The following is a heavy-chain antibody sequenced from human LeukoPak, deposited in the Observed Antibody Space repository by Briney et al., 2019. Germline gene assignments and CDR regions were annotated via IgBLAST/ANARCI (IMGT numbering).Heavy chain of an antibody. CDR2: ISGSGGST. J-gene: IGHJ4*02. Sequence: GGSLRLSCAASGFTFSSYAMSWVRQAPGKGLEWVSAISGSGGSTYYADSVKGRFTISRDNSKNTLYLQMNSLRAEDTAVYSCAKDRSASIVGAPDFDYWGQGTLVTVSS. D-gene: IGHD1-26*01. V-gene: IGHV3-23*01. CDR1: GFTFSSYA. CDR3: AKDRSASIVGAPDFDY.